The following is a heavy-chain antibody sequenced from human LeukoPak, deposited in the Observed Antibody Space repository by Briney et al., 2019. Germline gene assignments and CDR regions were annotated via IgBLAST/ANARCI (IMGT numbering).Heavy chain of an antibody. D-gene: IGHD6-13*01. Sequence: PSETLSLTCTVSGDSLSTGFYYWTWLRQHPRNGLEWIGYIYYSGSTYYNPSLHSRLTISVDTFKNQFSLKLRSVTSADTAVYFCARADVVAAGSAYFDIWGQGALVTVSS. CDR2: IYYSGST. CDR1: GDSLSTGFYY. CDR3: ARADVVAAGSAYFDI. V-gene: IGHV4-31*03. J-gene: IGHJ4*02.